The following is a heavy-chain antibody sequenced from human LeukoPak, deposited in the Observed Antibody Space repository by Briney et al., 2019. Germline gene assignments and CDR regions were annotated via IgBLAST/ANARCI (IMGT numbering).Heavy chain of an antibody. J-gene: IGHJ4*02. CDR1: GFTFSSYA. CDR2: ISGSGGST. Sequence: PGGSLRLSCAASGFTFSSYAMSWVRQAPGKGLEWVSAISGSGGSTYYADSVKGRFTISRDNSKNTLYLQMNSLRAEGTAVYYCAKDSEPYCSGGSCPFDYWGQGTLVTVSS. CDR3: AKDSEPYCSGGSCPFDY. V-gene: IGHV3-23*01. D-gene: IGHD2-15*01.